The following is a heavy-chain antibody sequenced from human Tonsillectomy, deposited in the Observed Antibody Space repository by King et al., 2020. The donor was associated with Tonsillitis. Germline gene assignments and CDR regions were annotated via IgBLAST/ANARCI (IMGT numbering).Heavy chain of an antibody. Sequence: VQLVESGPGLVKPSETLSLPCTVSGGSISSYYWSWLRQPPGKGLEWIGYIYYSGSTNYNPSLKSRVTISVDTSKNQFSLKLSSVTAADTAVYYCARVGGSGWYGVDYWGQGTLVTVSS. CDR2: IYYSGST. CDR3: ARVGGSGWYGVDY. CDR1: GGSISSYY. V-gene: IGHV4-59*01. J-gene: IGHJ4*02. D-gene: IGHD6-19*01.